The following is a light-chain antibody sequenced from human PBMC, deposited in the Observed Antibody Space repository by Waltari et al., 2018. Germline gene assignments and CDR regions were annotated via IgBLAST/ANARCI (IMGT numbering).Light chain of an antibody. CDR2: AAS. CDR1: QSISSY. CDR3: QERGRT. V-gene: IGKV1-39*02. Sequence: DIQMTQSPSSLYASVGDRVTITCRASQSISSYLNWYQQKPGKAPKLLIYAASSLQSGVPSRFSGSGSGTDFTLTISSLQPEDFAVYYCQERGRTFGQGTKVEIK. J-gene: IGKJ1*01.